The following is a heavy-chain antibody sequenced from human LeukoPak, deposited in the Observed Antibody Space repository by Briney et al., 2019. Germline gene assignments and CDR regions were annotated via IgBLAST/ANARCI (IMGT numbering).Heavy chain of an antibody. CDR3: ASDRVLGSGSLDN. Sequence: GGSLRLSCTASGFSFSDFWMHWVRQVPGKGLVWVSRIRGDGYDTNYADSVRGRFTISRDNAQNTLYLQTNSLRTEDTAVYYCASDRVLGSGSLDNWGQGTLVTVSS. CDR1: GFSFSDFW. CDR2: IRGDGYDT. V-gene: IGHV3-74*01. J-gene: IGHJ4*02. D-gene: IGHD3-10*01.